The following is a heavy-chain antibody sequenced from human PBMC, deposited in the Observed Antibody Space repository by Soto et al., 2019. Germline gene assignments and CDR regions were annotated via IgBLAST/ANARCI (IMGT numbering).Heavy chain of an antibody. V-gene: IGHV4-34*01. J-gene: IGHJ4*02. CDR2: INHSGST. CDR1: GGSFSGYY. D-gene: IGHD2-8*02. Sequence: QVQLQQWGAGLLKPSETLSLTCAVYGGSFSGYYWTWIRQPPGTGLEWIGEINHSGSTNYNPSLTRRVTISVDTSKPPFSLKLTSVTAADTAVYYCARDKITGLFDYWGQGTLVTVSS. CDR3: ARDKITGLFDY.